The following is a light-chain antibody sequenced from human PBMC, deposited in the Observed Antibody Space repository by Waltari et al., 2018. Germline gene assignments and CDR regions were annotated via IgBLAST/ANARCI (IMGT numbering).Light chain of an antibody. J-gene: IGLJ1*01. CDR1: SLRNYY. CDR3: ASRDSNLNQYV. Sequence: SSELTQDPAVSVALGQTVRITCQGDSLRNYYASGYQKKPGQAPVVVIYGRGYRPSGVPDRFSGSSSGNTASLTITGTQAEDEAAYYCASRDSNLNQYVFGTGTEVSVL. V-gene: IGLV3-19*01. CDR2: GRG.